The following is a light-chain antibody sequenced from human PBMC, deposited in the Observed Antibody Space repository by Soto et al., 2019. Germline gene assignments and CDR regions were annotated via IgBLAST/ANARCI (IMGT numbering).Light chain of an antibody. Sequence: QLVLTQPPSVSGAPGQRVTISCTGSRSNIGAGYDVHWYQQLPGTAPKLLIYGNSNRPSGVPDRFSGSKSGTSASLAITGLQAEDEADYYCQCDDSRLSGYVFGTGTKLTVL. J-gene: IGLJ1*01. CDR1: RSNIGAGYD. CDR3: QCDDSRLSGYV. V-gene: IGLV1-40*01. CDR2: GNS.